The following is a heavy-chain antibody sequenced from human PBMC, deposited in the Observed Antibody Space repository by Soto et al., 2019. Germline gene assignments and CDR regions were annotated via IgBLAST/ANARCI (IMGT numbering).Heavy chain of an antibody. Sequence: GGSLRLSCVASGFTFSSYSMNWVRQAPGKGLEWVSSISSSSSYIYYADSVKGRFTISRDNAKNSLYLQMNSLRAEDTAVYYCARDGDSKYEGNYYYYMDVWGKGTTVTVSS. D-gene: IGHD4-4*01. V-gene: IGHV3-21*01. CDR3: ARDGDSKYEGNYYYYMDV. CDR2: ISSSSSYI. CDR1: GFTFSSYS. J-gene: IGHJ6*03.